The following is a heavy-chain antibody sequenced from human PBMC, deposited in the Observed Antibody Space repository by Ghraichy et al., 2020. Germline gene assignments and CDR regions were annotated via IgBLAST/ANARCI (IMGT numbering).Heavy chain of an antibody. Sequence: GGSLRLSCAGSGFIFSTYWMGWVRQAPGKGLEWVANIKPDGSEKYYVDSVKGRFTISRDNAKNSLFLQVNSLRAEDTAVYYCVIPSGYCSSDMCSPFDYWGQGTLVTVSS. D-gene: IGHD2-2*01. J-gene: IGHJ4*02. CDR2: IKPDGSEK. CDR3: VIPSGYCSSDMCSPFDY. V-gene: IGHV3-7*01. CDR1: GFIFSTYW.